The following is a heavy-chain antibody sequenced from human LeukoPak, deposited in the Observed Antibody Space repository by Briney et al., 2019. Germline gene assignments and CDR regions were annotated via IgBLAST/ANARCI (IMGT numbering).Heavy chain of an antibody. Sequence: PGGSLRLSCAASGFTFSSYAMHWVRQAPGKGLEWVAVISYDGSNKYYADSVKGRFTISRDNPKNTLYLQMNSLRAEDTAVYYCARDQVIALAGWFDYWGQGTLVTVSS. CDR1: GFTFSSYA. D-gene: IGHD6-19*01. V-gene: IGHV3-30*04. CDR2: ISYDGSNK. J-gene: IGHJ4*02. CDR3: ARDQVIALAGWFDY.